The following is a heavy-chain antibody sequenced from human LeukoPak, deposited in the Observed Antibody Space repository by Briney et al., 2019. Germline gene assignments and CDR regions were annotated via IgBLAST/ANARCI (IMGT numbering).Heavy chain of an antibody. V-gene: IGHV4-4*02. J-gene: IGHJ4*02. Sequence: SETLSLTCTVSGDSINSLDLWSWVRQPPGKGLEWIGEMYLSGTTHSNPSVKSRVTISIDKSKNQFFLNLSSVTAADTAVYYCAGLAGRYSSGLYYYYFDYWGQGTLVTVSS. CDR2: MYLSGTT. CDR3: AGLAGRYSSGLYYYYFDY. D-gene: IGHD3-22*01. CDR1: GDSINSLDL.